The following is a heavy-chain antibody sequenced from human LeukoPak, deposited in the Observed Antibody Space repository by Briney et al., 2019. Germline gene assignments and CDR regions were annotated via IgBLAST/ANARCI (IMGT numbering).Heavy chain of an antibody. CDR3: AFGSGWYFDY. Sequence: PGGSLRLSCAASGFTFSNYWMHWVRQAPGKGLVWVSRISNDGSSRNYADSVKGPFTISRDNAKNTLYLQMNSLRAEDTAVYYCAFGSGWYFDYWGQGTLVTVSS. CDR1: GFTFSNYW. J-gene: IGHJ4*02. CDR2: ISNDGSSR. V-gene: IGHV3-74*01. D-gene: IGHD6-19*01.